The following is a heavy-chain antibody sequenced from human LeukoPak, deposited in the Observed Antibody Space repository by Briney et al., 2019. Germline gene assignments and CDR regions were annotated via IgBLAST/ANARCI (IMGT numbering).Heavy chain of an antibody. CDR1: GFTFSSYW. J-gene: IGHJ6*02. CDR2: INQDGTEI. CDR3: ARTRVNYNYAMDV. V-gene: IGHV3-7*01. Sequence: PGGSLRLSCTTSGFTFSSYWMSWVRQAPGKGLEWVANINQDGTEIYYVDSVKGRFTISRDNAETSLYLQMSSLRVEDTAVFYCARTRVNYNYAMDVWGQGTTVTVSS.